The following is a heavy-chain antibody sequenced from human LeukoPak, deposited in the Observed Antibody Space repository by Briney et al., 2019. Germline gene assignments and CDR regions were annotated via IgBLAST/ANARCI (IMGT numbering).Heavy chain of an antibody. CDR3: ARDLSGYSDY. V-gene: IGHV3-74*01. CDR2: ISDHGSIT. Sequence: GGSLRLSCAASGFTLSNYWMHWVRQAPGKGLVWVSRISDHGSITNFADSVKGRFSISRDTAKNTLYLEMNSLRVEDTAVYHCARDLSGYSDYWGQGALVTVSS. J-gene: IGHJ4*02. D-gene: IGHD2-15*01. CDR1: GFTLSNYW.